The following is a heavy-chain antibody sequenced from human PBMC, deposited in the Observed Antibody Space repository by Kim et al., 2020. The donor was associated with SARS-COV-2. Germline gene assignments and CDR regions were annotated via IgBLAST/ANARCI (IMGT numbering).Heavy chain of an antibody. CDR2: MYSGGTT. D-gene: IGHD1-7*01. Sequence: GGSLRLSCAVSGFIVSNNYMSWVRQAPGKGLELVSVMYSGGTTYYADSVKGRFTISRDNSKNTLYLQMNSLSAEDTAVYYCARDRITGTTSWFDPWGQGTLVPVSS. CDR1: GFIVSNNY. J-gene: IGHJ5*02. V-gene: IGHV3-66*01. CDR3: ARDRITGTTSWFDP.